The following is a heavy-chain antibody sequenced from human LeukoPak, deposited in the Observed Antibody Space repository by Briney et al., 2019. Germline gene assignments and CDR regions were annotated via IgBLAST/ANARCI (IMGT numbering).Heavy chain of an antibody. D-gene: IGHD2-15*01. Sequence: RPGGSLRLSCSASGFTFNRFYLHWVRQAPGKGLEWVANIKQDGSERYYVDSVKGRFTISRDNAKNSLYLQMNSLRAEDTAVYYCARLGYCSDGTCFHVGLHAYWGQGIPVTVSS. CDR2: IKQDGSER. CDR1: GFTFNRFY. J-gene: IGHJ4*02. V-gene: IGHV3-7*03. CDR3: ARLGYCSDGTCFHVGLHAY.